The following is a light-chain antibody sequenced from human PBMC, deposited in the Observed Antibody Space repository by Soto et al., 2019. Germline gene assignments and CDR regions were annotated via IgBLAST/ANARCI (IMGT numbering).Light chain of an antibody. CDR1: QSVSSSY. Sequence: EIVLTQSPGTLSLSPGERATLSCRASQSVSSSYLAWYQQKPGQAPRLLIYGASSRATGITDRFSGSGSGTDFTLTSSRLEPEDFAVYYCQQYGGTFGQGTKVEIK. J-gene: IGKJ1*01. CDR2: GAS. CDR3: QQYGGT. V-gene: IGKV3-20*01.